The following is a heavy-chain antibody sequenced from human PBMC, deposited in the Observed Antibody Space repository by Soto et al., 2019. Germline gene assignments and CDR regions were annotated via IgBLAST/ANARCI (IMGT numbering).Heavy chain of an antibody. D-gene: IGHD2-2*01. CDR3: AGNLGYCSSTSCYYGMDV. J-gene: IGHJ6*02. Sequence: PGGSLRLSCAASGFTVSSNYMSWVRQAPGKGLEWVSVIYSGGSTYYADSVKGRFTISRHNSKNTLYLQMNSLRAEDTAVYYCAGNLGYCSSTSCYYGMDVWGQGTTVTVSS. CDR2: IYSGGST. V-gene: IGHV3-53*04. CDR1: GFTVSSNY.